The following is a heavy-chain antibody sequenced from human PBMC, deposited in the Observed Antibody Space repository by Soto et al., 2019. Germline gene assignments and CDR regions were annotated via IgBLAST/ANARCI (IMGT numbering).Heavy chain of an antibody. V-gene: IGHV4-61*05. J-gene: IGHJ5*02. D-gene: IGHD6-13*01. CDR3: ARAKAPLYSSSWYWFDP. CDR1: GGSIDSNRYY. Sequence: PSETLSLTCTVSGGSIDSNRYYWAWIRQPPGKGLEWIGYIYYSGSTNYNPSLKSRVTISVDTSKNQFSLKLSSVTAADTAVYYCARAKAPLYSSSWYWFDPWGQGTLVTVSS. CDR2: IYYSGST.